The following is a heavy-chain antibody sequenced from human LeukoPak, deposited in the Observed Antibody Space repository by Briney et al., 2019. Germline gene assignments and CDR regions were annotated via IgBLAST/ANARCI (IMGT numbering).Heavy chain of an antibody. V-gene: IGHV4-39*01. CDR3: ARWPQSDFDY. CDR1: GGSISSSSYY. D-gene: IGHD3-3*01. Sequence: PSETLSLTCTVSGGSISSSSYYWGWIRQPPGKGLEWIGSIYYSGSTYYNPSLKSRVTISVDTSKNQFSLKLSPVTAADTAVYYCARWPQSDFDYWGQGTLVTVSS. CDR2: IYYSGST. J-gene: IGHJ4*02.